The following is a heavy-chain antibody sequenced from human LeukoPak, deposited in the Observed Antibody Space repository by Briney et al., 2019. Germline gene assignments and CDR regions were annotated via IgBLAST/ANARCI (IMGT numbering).Heavy chain of an antibody. J-gene: IGHJ4*02. D-gene: IGHD6-13*01. Sequence: PSETLSLTCTVSGGFVSSSSYYWGWIRQPPGKGLEWIGSIYYSGTTYYILSLKSRIAISVDTSKNPFSLKLNSVTASDTAVYYCARHGGAAAAIDYWGQGTLVTVSS. CDR1: GGFVSSSSYY. V-gene: IGHV4-39*01. CDR3: ARHGGAAAAIDY. CDR2: IYYSGTT.